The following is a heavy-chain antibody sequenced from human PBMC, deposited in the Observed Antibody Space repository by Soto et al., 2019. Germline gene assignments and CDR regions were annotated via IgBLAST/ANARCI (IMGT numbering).Heavy chain of an antibody. CDR1: GFTFSSFG. V-gene: IGHV3-30*18. Sequence: QVQLVESGGGVVQPGRSLRLSCAASGFTFSSFGMHWVRQAPGKGLEWVAVISYDGRKKYYADSMKGRFTISRDNSKNTLYPQMNNLRAEDTAMYYCAKDEVLVEVVARDYYGMDVWGQGTTVTVSS. CDR2: ISYDGRKK. D-gene: IGHD2-15*01. CDR3: AKDEVLVEVVARDYYGMDV. J-gene: IGHJ6*02.